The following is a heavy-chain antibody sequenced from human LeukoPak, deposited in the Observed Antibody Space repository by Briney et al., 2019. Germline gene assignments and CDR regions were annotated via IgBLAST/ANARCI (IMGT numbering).Heavy chain of an antibody. CDR3: ARGGITMVRGDYYYYMDV. V-gene: IGHV1-46*01. D-gene: IGHD3-10*01. CDR2: INPSGGST. Sequence: ASVKVSCKASGYTFTSYSVHWVRQAPGQGLEWMGIINPSGGSTNYAQKFQGRVTMTRDMSTSTVYMQLSSLRFEDTAVYYCARGGITMVRGDYYYYMDVWGKGTTVTVSS. CDR1: GYTFTSYS. J-gene: IGHJ6*03.